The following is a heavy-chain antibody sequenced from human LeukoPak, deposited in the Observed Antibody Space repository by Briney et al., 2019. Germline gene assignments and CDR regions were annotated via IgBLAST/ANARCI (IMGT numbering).Heavy chain of an antibody. CDR1: GGSFSGYY. CDR2: INHSGST. Sequence: KPSETLSLTCAVYGGSFSGYYWSWIRQPPGKGLEWIGGINHSGSTNYNPSLKTRVTISVDTTKTQYSLKLSSVTAADTAVYYCARSEVGATTPGFDYWGQGTLATVSS. D-gene: IGHD1-26*01. CDR3: ARSEVGATTPGFDY. V-gene: IGHV4-34*01. J-gene: IGHJ4*02.